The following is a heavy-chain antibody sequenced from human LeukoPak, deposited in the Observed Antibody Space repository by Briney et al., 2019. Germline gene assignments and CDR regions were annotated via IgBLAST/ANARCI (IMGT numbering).Heavy chain of an antibody. CDR2: IYTSGST. J-gene: IGHJ3*02. D-gene: IGHD2-15*01. CDR1: GGSISSYY. Sequence: PSETLSLTCPVSGGSISSYYLSWIRQPAGKGLEWIWRIYTSGSTNYNPSLKSRVTMSVDTSKNQFSLKLSSVTAADTAVYYCARGAPLLLRAFDIWGQGTMVTVSS. V-gene: IGHV4-4*07. CDR3: ARGAPLLLRAFDI.